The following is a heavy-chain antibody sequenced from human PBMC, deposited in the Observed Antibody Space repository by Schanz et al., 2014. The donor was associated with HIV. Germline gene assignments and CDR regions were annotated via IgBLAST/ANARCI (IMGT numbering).Heavy chain of an antibody. J-gene: IGHJ6*02. CDR1: GGTFSSHA. V-gene: IGHV1-18*01. CDR3: ARRESDGALDV. Sequence: QVQLVQSGAEVKKPGSSVKVSCKASGGTFSSHAISWVRQAPGQGLEWMGRISPYNGYTDYAQKLQGRVTLTTDTSTTTAYMDLRSLRSDDTAVYHCARRESDGALDVWGPGTTVIVSS. D-gene: IGHD2-21*02. CDR2: ISPYNGYT.